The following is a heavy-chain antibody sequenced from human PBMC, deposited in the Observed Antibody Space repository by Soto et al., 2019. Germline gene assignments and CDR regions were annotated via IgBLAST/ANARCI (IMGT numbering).Heavy chain of an antibody. CDR2: SNAGNGNT. V-gene: IGHV1-3*01. J-gene: IGHJ5*02. D-gene: IGHD6-13*01. Sequence: QVQLVQSGAEVKKPGASVKVSCKASGYTFTSYAMHWVRQAPGQRLEWMGWSNAGNGNTKYSQKFQGRVTITRDTYASTAYMELSSLRSEDTAVYYCARDSKQQLVENWFDTWGQGTLVTVSS. CDR1: GYTFTSYA. CDR3: ARDSKQQLVENWFDT.